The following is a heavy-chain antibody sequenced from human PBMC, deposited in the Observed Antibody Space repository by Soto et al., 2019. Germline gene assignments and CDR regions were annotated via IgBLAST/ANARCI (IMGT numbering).Heavy chain of an antibody. D-gene: IGHD3-10*01. CDR1: GATFNSIA. CDR2: IIPISRTT. CDR3: VEGFGAYDH. V-gene: IGHV1-69*12. Sequence: QLVQSGAEVKKPGSSVKVSCKASGATFNSIAFTWVRQAPGQGLEWVGGIIPISRTTIYSQKFQGRVSMTADEATATGYRELSSLRFEDTAVYFCVEGFGAYDHWGQGTQVTVSS. J-gene: IGHJ4*02.